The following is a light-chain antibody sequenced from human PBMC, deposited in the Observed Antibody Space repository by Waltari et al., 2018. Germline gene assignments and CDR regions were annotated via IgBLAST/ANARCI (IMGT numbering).Light chain of an antibody. V-gene: IGKV3-11*01. CDR2: DTS. CDR3: QQGVILPLT. J-gene: IGKJ4*01. Sequence: EIVLTQSPVTLSLAAGERVTLSCRASESVSNYLAWYQQKPGQSPRLLIYDTSKRATGIPGRFSGSGYGTDFTLTINNLEAEDFALYYCQQGVILPLTFGGGTKVEIK. CDR1: ESVSNY.